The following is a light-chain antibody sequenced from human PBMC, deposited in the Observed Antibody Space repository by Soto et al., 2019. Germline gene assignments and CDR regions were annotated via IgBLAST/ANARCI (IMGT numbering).Light chain of an antibody. CDR2: DAT. V-gene: IGKV3-11*01. J-gene: IGKJ4*01. CDR3: QQRSGWPPRRT. Sequence: EIVLTQSPVTLSLSPGERAILSCRASQSFSSYLAWYQHKPGQAPRLLIYDATNRAPGIPARFSGSGSGTDFSLTSSSLEPEDFADYYCQQRSGWPPRRTFGGGTKVESK. CDR1: QSFSSY.